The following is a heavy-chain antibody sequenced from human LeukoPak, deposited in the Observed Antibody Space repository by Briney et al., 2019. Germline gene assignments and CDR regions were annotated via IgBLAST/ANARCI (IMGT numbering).Heavy chain of an antibody. CDR3: ARDPRYSSGWYRGGNWFDP. Sequence: GGSLRLSCAASGFTFSSYSMNWVRQAPGKGLEWVSSICSSSSYIYYADSVKGRFTISRDNAKHSLYLQMNSLRAEDTAVYYCARDPRYSSGWYRGGNWFDPWGQGTLVTVSS. CDR1: GFTFSSYS. CDR2: ICSSSSYI. D-gene: IGHD6-19*01. V-gene: IGHV3-21*01. J-gene: IGHJ5*02.